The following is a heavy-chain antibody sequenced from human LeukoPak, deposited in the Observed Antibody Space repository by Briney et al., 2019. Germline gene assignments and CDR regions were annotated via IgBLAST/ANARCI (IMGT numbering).Heavy chain of an antibody. D-gene: IGHD4-17*01. CDR2: ISYSGST. CDR1: GGSISTSNSY. Sequence: PSETLSLTCTVSGGSISTSNSYWGWIRQPPGKGLEWIGSISYSGSTYYNPSLKSRVTISVDTSKNQFSLKLSSVTAADTAVYYCAREIWRATVTSRDGAFDIWGQGTMVTVSS. V-gene: IGHV4-39*07. CDR3: AREIWRATVTSRDGAFDI. J-gene: IGHJ3*02.